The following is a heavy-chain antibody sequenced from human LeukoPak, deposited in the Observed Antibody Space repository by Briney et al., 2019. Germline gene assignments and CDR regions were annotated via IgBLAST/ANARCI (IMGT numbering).Heavy chain of an antibody. D-gene: IGHD1-26*01. Sequence: GGSLRLPCAASGFTFSSYAMSWVRQAPGKGLEWVSAISGSGGSTYYADSVKGRFTISRDNSKNTLYLQMNSLRAEDTAVYYCAKDYPITIRGVGATPLDYWGQGTLVTVSS. CDR2: ISGSGGST. CDR1: GFTFSSYA. CDR3: AKDYPITIRGVGATPLDY. V-gene: IGHV3-23*01. J-gene: IGHJ4*02.